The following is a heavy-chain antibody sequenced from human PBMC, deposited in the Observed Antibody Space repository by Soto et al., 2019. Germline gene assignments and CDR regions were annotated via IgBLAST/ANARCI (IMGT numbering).Heavy chain of an antibody. Sequence: RGSLRLSCVVSGFTLSSNYMSWVRQAPGKGLEWVSIIYSNSSTYYADSVKGRFTISRDNSKNTLYLQMNSLRAEDTAVYYSARDPYYWGQGTLVTVSS. CDR1: GFTLSSNY. CDR2: IYSNSST. J-gene: IGHJ4*02. CDR3: ARDPYY. V-gene: IGHV3-66*01.